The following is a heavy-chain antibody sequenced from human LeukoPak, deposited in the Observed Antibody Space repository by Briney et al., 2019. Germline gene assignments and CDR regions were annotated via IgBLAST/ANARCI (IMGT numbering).Heavy chain of an antibody. V-gene: IGHV4-59*01. D-gene: IGHD3-10*01. Sequence: SETLSLTCTVSGGSISSYYWSWIRQPPGKGLEWIGYIYYSGSTNYNPSLKSRVTISVDTSKNQFSLKLSSVTAADTAVYYCARAHSYGSGSYSFDYWGQGTLVTVSS. CDR1: GGSISSYY. CDR3: ARAHSYGSGSYSFDY. CDR2: IYYSGST. J-gene: IGHJ4*02.